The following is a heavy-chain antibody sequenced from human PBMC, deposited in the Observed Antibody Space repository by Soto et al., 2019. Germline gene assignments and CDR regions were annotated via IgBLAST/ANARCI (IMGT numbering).Heavy chain of an antibody. CDR1: GFTFSDYY. V-gene: IGHV3-11*01. CDR2: ISSSGSTI. J-gene: IGHJ5*02. Sequence: QVQLVESGGGLVKPGGSLRLSCAASGFTFSDYYMSWIRQAPGKGLEWVSYISSSGSTIYYADSVKGRFTISRDNAKNSLYLQMNILRAEDTAVYYCASVLHHYSFDEISYWFDPWGQGSLVTVSS. CDR3: ASVLHHYSFDEISYWFDP. D-gene: IGHD4-4*01.